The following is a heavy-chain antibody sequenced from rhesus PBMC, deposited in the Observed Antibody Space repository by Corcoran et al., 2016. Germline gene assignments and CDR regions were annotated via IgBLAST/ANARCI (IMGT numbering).Heavy chain of an antibody. CDR2: IFGLVWKT. CDR3: VRPGALSGYYAEYCEI. D-gene: IGHD5-24*01. Sequence: QVHLLESGPGLVKPSETLSLPCAVSGGYISGYQWSWIRQSPGKGLEWIGRIFGLVWKTDHSTSVRSGVMCSRDTTKNQFSLRLTSVTAADTAVYYCVRPGALSGYYAEYCEIWGQGALVTVSS. CDR1: GGYISGYQ. J-gene: IGHJ1*01. V-gene: IGHV4-160*01.